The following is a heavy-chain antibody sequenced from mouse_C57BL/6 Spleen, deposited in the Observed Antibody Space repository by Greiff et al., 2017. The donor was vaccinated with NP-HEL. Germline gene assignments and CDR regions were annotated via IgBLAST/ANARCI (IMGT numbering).Heavy chain of an antibody. J-gene: IGHJ4*01. CDR3: VREAFITWYAMDY. CDR1: GFSFNTYA. CDR2: IRSKSNNYAT. D-gene: IGHD1-1*01. Sequence: EVQVVESGGGLVQPKGSLKLSCAASGFSFNTYAMNWVRQAPGKGLEWVARIRSKSNNYATYYADSVKDRFTISRDDSESMLYLQMNNLKTEDTAMYYCVREAFITWYAMDYWGQGTSVTVSS. V-gene: IGHV10-1*01.